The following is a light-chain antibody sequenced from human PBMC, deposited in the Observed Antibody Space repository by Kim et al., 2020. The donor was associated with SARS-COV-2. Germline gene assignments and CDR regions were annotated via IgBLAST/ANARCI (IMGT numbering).Light chain of an antibody. Sequence: SASTGDRVTIVARPSEDMGDYRAWLQQQTGKVPQRLIYAVSSLQSGVSSRFSGSRSGTEFTLTISGLRPEDFATYYCLQYSTYPYTLGQENKLEI. CDR3: LQYSTYPYT. J-gene: IGKJ2*01. V-gene: IGKV1-17*03. CDR1: EDMGDY. CDR2: AVS.